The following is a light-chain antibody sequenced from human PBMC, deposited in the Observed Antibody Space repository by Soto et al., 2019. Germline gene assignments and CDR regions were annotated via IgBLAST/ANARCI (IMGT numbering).Light chain of an antibody. CDR3: QHYNNWLGT. CDR2: GAS. J-gene: IGKJ4*01. CDR1: QGISSN. V-gene: IGKV3-15*01. Sequence: EIVLTQSPATLSLSRGERATLSCRASQGISSNLAWYQQKPGQAPRLLIYGASTRATGIPDRFSGSGSGTEFTLTISRLQSDDSAVYYCQHYNNWLGTFGGGTKVDIK.